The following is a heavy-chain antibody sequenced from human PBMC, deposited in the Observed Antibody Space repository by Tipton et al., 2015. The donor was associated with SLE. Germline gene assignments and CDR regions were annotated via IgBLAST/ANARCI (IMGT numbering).Heavy chain of an antibody. D-gene: IGHD6-6*01. CDR1: GDSINSGSYY. CDR3: ARRDSSSSGRAFDI. J-gene: IGHJ3*02. V-gene: IGHV4-61*02. Sequence: TLSLTCTVSGDSINSGSYYWSWIRQPAGKGLEWIGRFYTGGGTNYNPSPKSRVTMSVDTSKNQFSLKLSSVTAADTAVYYCARRDSSSSGRAFDIWGQGTIVTVSS. CDR2: FYTGGGT.